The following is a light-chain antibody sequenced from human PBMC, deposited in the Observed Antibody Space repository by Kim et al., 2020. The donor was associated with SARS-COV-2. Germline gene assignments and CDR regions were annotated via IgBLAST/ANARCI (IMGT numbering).Light chain of an antibody. V-gene: IGKV3-15*01. CDR3: QQYNNWPYT. Sequence: EIVMTQSPATLSVSPGERATLSCRASQSVSSNLSWYQQKPGQAPRLLIYGASTGATGIPARFSGSGSGTEFTLTISSLQSEDFAVYYCQQYNNWPYTLGKGTTLE. CDR2: GAS. J-gene: IGKJ2*01. CDR1: QSVSSN.